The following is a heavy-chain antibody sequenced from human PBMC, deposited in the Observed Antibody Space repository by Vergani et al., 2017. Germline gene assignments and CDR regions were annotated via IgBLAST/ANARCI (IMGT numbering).Heavy chain of an antibody. Sequence: QVQLVQSGAEVKKPGSSVQVSCKASGGTFSSYAISWVRQAPGQGLEWMGGIIPIFGTANYAQKFQGRVTITADESTSTAYMELSSLRSEDTAVYYCARVGGYGGNSGVDYWGQGTLVTVSS. V-gene: IGHV1-69*01. J-gene: IGHJ4*02. CDR3: ARVGGYGGNSGVDY. CDR1: GGTFSSYA. CDR2: IIPIFGTA. D-gene: IGHD4-23*01.